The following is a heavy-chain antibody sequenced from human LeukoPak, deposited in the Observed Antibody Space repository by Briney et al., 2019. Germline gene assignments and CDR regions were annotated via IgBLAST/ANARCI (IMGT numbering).Heavy chain of an antibody. V-gene: IGHV4-39*01. CDR2: IYDSGST. CDR3: ARHYGA. CDR1: GFTVSSNY. Sequence: GSLRLSCAASGFTVSSNYMSWVRQPPGKGLEWIGSIYDSGSTYYNPSLKSRVTMSVDTSKNQFSLKLNSVTAADTAVYYCARHYGAWGQGTLVTVSS. D-gene: IGHD4/OR15-4a*01. J-gene: IGHJ4*02.